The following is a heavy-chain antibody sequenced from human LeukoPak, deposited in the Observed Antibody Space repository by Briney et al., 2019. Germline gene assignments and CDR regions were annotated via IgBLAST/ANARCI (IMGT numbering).Heavy chain of an antibody. V-gene: IGHV4-61*02. Sequence: PSETLSLTCTVSGGSISSGSYYWSWIRQPAGKGLEWIGRIYTSGSTNYNPSLKSRATISVDTSKNQFSLKLSSVTAADTAVYYCARGLWDYGDYNWYFDLWGRGTLVTVSS. J-gene: IGHJ2*01. CDR3: ARGLWDYGDYNWYFDL. CDR1: GGSISSGSYY. CDR2: IYTSGST. D-gene: IGHD4-17*01.